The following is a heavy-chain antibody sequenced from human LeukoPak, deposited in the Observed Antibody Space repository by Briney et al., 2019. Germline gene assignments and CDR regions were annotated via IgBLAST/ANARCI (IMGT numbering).Heavy chain of an antibody. CDR3: AISSGYSYFDY. Sequence: ASVKVSCKASGYTFTSYYMHWVRQAPGQGLEWMGIINPSGGSTSYAQKFQGRVTMTRDMSTSTVYVELSSLRSEDTAVYYCAISSGYSYFDYWGQGTLVTVSS. CDR1: GYTFTSYY. V-gene: IGHV1-46*01. D-gene: IGHD3-22*01. CDR2: INPSGGST. J-gene: IGHJ4*02.